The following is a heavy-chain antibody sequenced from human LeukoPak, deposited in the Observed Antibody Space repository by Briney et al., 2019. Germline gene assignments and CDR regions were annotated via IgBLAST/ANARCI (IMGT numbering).Heavy chain of an antibody. J-gene: IGHJ4*02. CDR3: ARDNYDSSGYYFD. CDR2: ISSTTSI. D-gene: IGHD3-22*01. CDR1: GFTFSSYG. V-gene: IGHV3-48*01. Sequence: PGGSLRLSCAASGFTFSSYGMNWVRQAPGKGLEWIAYISSTTSIYYADSVKGRFTISRDNAKNSLYLQMNSLRAEDTAVYYCARDNYDSSGYYFDWGQGTLVTVSS.